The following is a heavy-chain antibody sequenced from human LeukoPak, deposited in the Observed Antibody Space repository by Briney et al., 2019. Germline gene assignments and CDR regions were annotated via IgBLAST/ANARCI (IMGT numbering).Heavy chain of an antibody. CDR1: GFTFSSYT. D-gene: IGHD2-2*01. J-gene: IGHJ6*03. CDR3: AKPSSRNYYYYYYMDV. Sequence: GGSLRLSCAASGFTFSSYTMNWVRQASGKGLEWVAFIWYDGSNKHYADSVKGRFTISRDNSENTLYLQMNSLRAEDTAVYYCAKPSSRNYYYYYYMDVWGKGTTVTVSS. CDR2: IWYDGSNK. V-gene: IGHV3-30*02.